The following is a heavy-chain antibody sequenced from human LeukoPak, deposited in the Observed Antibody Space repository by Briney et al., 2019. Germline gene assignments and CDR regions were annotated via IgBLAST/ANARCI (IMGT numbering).Heavy chain of an antibody. CDR3: ARNYYDTAGHFGY. D-gene: IGHD3-22*01. V-gene: IGHV1-46*01. J-gene: IGHJ4*02. CDR2: INPSGGAT. CDR1: RYTFSSYY. Sequence: ASVKVSCKASRYTFSSYYFHWVRQAPGQGLEWMGLINPSGGATIFAQNFRGRVAMTRDMSTATVFMELSSLRSDDTAVYFCARNYYDTAGHFGYWGQGTLVTVSS.